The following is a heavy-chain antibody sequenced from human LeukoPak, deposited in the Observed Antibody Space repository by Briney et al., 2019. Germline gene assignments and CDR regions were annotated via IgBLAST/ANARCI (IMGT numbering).Heavy chain of an antibody. Sequence: SETLSLTCTVSGGSISSGGYYWSWIRQHPGKGLEWIGYIYYSGSTYYNPSLKSRVTISVDTSKNQFSLKLSSVTAADTAVYYCGSGSKHYYYYGMDVWGQGTTVTVSS. CDR1: GGSISSGGYY. CDR3: GSGSKHYYYYGMDV. D-gene: IGHD1-26*01. V-gene: IGHV4-31*03. CDR2: IYYSGST. J-gene: IGHJ6*02.